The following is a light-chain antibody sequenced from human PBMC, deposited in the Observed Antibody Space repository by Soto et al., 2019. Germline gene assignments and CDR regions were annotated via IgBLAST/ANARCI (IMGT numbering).Light chain of an antibody. V-gene: IGKV1-6*01. Sequence: AIQMTQSPSSLSASVGDSISITCRASQGIGTDLGWYQQKQGKSPKLLIYAVSRFHTAVPSNFSGSRSGTTFTLTTSNLKPQEFATYYCLKNYDYPCTFGQGTKVEIK. CDR1: QGIGTD. J-gene: IGKJ1*01. CDR3: LKNYDYPCT. CDR2: AVS.